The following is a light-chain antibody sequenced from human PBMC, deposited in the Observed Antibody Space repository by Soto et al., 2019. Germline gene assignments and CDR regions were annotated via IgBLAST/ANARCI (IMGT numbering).Light chain of an antibody. CDR3: CSYAGSDKGYV. V-gene: IGLV2-11*01. J-gene: IGLJ1*01. Sequence: QSALTQPRSVSGSPGQSVTISCTGTSSDVGGYNYVSWYQQHPGKAPKLMIYDVSKRPSGVPDRFSGSKSGNTASLTISGLQAEDEADYYFCSYAGSDKGYVFGTATKVNVL. CDR2: DVS. CDR1: SSDVGGYNY.